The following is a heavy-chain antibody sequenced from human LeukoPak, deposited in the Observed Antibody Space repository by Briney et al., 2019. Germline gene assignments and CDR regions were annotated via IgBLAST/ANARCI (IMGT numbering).Heavy chain of an antibody. Sequence: SETLSLTCTVSGGSISSGGYYWSWIRQHPGKGLEWIGYIYYSGSTYYNPSLKSRVTISVDTSKNQFSLKLSSVTAADTAVYYCASPNIVGATMDAFDIWGQGTMVTVSS. D-gene: IGHD1-26*01. CDR2: IYYSGST. CDR3: ASPNIVGATMDAFDI. J-gene: IGHJ3*02. CDR1: GGSISSGGYY. V-gene: IGHV4-31*03.